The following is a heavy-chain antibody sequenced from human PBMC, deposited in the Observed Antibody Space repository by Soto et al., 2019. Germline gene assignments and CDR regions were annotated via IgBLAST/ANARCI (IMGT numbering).Heavy chain of an antibody. D-gene: IGHD2-2*01. V-gene: IGHV1-2*04. CDR1: GYTFIGYY. CDR2: INSNSGGT. Sequence: QVQLVQSGAEVKKPGASVKVSCKASGYTFIGYYMHWVRQAPGQGLEWMGWINSNSGGTNYAQKFQGWVTMTRDTAISTAYMELSRLRSDDTAVYYCARGLYCGSTSCHYFDSWGQGTLVTVSS. J-gene: IGHJ4*02. CDR3: ARGLYCGSTSCHYFDS.